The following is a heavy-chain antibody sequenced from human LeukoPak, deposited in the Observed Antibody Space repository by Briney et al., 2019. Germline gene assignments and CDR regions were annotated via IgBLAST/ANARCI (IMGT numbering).Heavy chain of an antibody. CDR3: ARGSAHYDFWSGPDY. CDR2: INPSGGST. V-gene: IGHV1-46*01. CDR1: GYTFTSYY. D-gene: IGHD3-3*01. J-gene: IGHJ4*02. Sequence: ASVKVSCKASGYTFTSYYMHWVRQAPGQGLEWMGIINPSGGSTSYAQKFQGRVTMTRDTSTSTVYMELSSLRSEDTAVYYCARGSAHYDFWSGPDYWGQGTLVTVSS.